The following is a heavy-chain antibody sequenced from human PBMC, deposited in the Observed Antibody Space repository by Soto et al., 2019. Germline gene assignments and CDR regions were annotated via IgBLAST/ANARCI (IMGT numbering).Heavy chain of an antibody. CDR3: ARGPFFARYQPFDA. J-gene: IGHJ4*02. V-gene: IGHV4-59*01. D-gene: IGHD1-20*01. Sequence: SETLSLTCTVSGGSMNNYLWSWIRPPPRDGLEWIGYIHVTGNTYHNPSLKSPVTISIDASKTQFFLTLTSVTAADTAVYYCARGPFFARYQPFDAWGRGILVTVSS. CDR1: GGSMNNYL. CDR2: IHVTGNT.